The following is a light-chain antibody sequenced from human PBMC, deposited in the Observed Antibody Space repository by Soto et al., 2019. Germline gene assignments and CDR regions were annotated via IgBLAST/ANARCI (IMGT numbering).Light chain of an antibody. CDR2: VES. J-gene: IGKJ4*01. CDR3: QQSYTTPLT. Sequence: DVQVTQSPSSLSASVGDRATITCRASQNIQNYLNWYQQKPGKAPKLXISVESNLQSGVPSRFSGRGSGTEFTLTISSLQPEDFATYDCQQSYTTPLTFGGGTKVDIK. CDR1: QNIQNY. V-gene: IGKV1-39*01.